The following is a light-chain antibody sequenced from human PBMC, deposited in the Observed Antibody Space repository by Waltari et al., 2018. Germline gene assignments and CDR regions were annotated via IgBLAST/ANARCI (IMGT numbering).Light chain of an antibody. CDR2: DVN. Sequence: QSALTQPASVSGSPGQSITISCTGSSSDVGGDDSVSWYEDHPGQAPKFINYDVNKRPSGVSDRFSGSQSGNTASLTISGLQAEDEATFYCSSQSTKNGVIFGGGTKVTVL. CDR3: SSQSTKNGVI. J-gene: IGLJ2*01. CDR1: SSDVGGDDS. V-gene: IGLV2-14*03.